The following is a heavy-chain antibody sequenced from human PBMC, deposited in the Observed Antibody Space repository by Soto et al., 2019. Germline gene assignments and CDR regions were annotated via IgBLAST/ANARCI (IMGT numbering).Heavy chain of an antibody. J-gene: IGHJ4*02. Sequence: QVQLQESGPGLVKPLGTLSLTCAVSGGAISDSAWWRWVRQPPGKGLEWIGEIYHSGSTNYNPALKSRVTISVDKSKNQSSLKVNSVTAADTAVYYCARTKIGSARQFEFWGQGTLFTVAS. D-gene: IGHD2-15*01. V-gene: IGHV4-4*02. CDR1: GGAISDSAW. CDR3: ARTKIGSARQFEF. CDR2: IYHSGST.